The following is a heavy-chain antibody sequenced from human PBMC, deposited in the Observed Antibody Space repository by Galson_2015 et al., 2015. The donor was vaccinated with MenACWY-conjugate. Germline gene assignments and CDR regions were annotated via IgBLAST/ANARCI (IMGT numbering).Heavy chain of an antibody. V-gene: IGHV3-33*01. Sequence: SLRLSCAASGFTLSSYSMHWVRQSPGKGLEWVALIWSDGNKKSYADSVRGRFNISRDNSKNTLYLQMNNLRADDTAVYYCARDRGLEWFPNNWFDPWGQGTLVTVSS. J-gene: IGHJ5*02. CDR2: IWSDGNKK. CDR1: GFTLSSYS. D-gene: IGHD3-3*01. CDR3: ARDRGLEWFPNNWFDP.